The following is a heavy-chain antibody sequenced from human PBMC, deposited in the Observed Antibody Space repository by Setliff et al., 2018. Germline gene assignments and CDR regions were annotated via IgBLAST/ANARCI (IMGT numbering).Heavy chain of an antibody. Sequence: SETLSLTCTVSGGSISSYYWSWIRQPAGKGLEWIGRIYTSGSTNYNPSPKSRVTMSVDTSKNQFSLKLSSVTAADTAVYYCARARDTSGYFQYYFDFWGQGTLVTVSS. CDR1: GGSISSYY. D-gene: IGHD3-22*01. V-gene: IGHV4-4*07. CDR3: ARARDTSGYFQYYFDF. J-gene: IGHJ4*02. CDR2: IYTSGST.